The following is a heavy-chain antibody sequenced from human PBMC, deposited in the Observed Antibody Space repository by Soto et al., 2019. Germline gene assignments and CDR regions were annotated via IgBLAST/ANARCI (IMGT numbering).Heavy chain of an antibody. J-gene: IGHJ4*02. CDR2: IYTSGST. V-gene: IGHV4-4*07. Sequence: PSETLSLTCTVSGGSISSYYWSWIRQPAGKGLEWIGRIYTSGSTNYNPSLKSRVTMSVDTSKNQFSLKLSSVTAADTAVYYCARERRARYYDSSGYHDYWGQGTLVTVSS. CDR3: ARERRARYYDSSGYHDY. CDR1: GGSISSYY. D-gene: IGHD3-22*01.